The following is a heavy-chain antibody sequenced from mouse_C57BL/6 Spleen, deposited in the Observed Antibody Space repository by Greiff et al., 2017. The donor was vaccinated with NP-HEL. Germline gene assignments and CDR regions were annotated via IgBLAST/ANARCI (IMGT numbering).Heavy chain of an antibody. CDR3: ARKGDDYDEFAY. CDR2: IWSGGST. Sequence: QVQLKESGPGLVQPSQSLSITCTVSGFSLTSYGVHWVRQSPGKGLEWLGVIWSGGSTDYNAAFISRLSISKDNSKSQVFFKMNSLQADDTAIYYCARKGDDYDEFAYWGQGTLVTVSA. CDR1: GFSLTSYG. J-gene: IGHJ3*01. D-gene: IGHD2-4*01. V-gene: IGHV2-2*01.